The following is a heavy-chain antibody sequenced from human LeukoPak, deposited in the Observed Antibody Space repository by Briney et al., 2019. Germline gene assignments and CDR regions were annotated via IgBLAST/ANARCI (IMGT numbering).Heavy chain of an antibody. CDR1: GYTFTSYY. J-gene: IGHJ5*02. Sequence: ASVKVSCKASGYTFTSYYMHWVRQAPGQGLKWMGIINPSGSSTSYAQKFQGRVTMTKDTSTSTVYMELSSLRSEDTAVYYCARGPHSSSLGTWFDPWGQGTLVTVSS. D-gene: IGHD6-13*01. V-gene: IGHV1-46*01. CDR2: INPSGSST. CDR3: ARGPHSSSLGTWFDP.